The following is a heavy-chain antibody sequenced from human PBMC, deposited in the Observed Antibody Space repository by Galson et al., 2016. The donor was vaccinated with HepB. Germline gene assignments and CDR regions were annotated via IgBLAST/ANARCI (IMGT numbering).Heavy chain of an antibody. CDR2: ISWHSGSI. Sequence: SLRLSCAASGFTFDDYAMHWVRQAPGKGLVWVSGISWHSGSIGYADSVKGRFTISRDNAKNSLYLQMNSLRAEDTALYYCAKDPHGDYAFDYWGQGTLVTVSS. V-gene: IGHV3-9*01. D-gene: IGHD4-17*01. J-gene: IGHJ4*02. CDR1: GFTFDDYA. CDR3: AKDPHGDYAFDY.